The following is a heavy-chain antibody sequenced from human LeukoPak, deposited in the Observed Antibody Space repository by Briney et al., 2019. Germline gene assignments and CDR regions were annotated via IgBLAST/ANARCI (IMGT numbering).Heavy chain of an antibody. CDR1: GGTFSSYA. V-gene: IGHV1-69*13. J-gene: IGHJ4*02. CDR2: IIPIFGTA. CDR3: ARSFLSIAAAATDY. Sequence: GASVKVSCKASGGTFSSYAISWVRQAPGQGLEWMGGIIPIFGTANYAQKFQGRVTITADESTSTAYMELSSLGSEDTAVYYCARSFLSIAAAATDYWGQGTLVTVSS. D-gene: IGHD6-13*01.